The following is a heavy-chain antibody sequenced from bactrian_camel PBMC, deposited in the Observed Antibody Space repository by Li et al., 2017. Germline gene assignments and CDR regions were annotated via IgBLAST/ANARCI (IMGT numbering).Heavy chain of an antibody. D-gene: IGHD1*01. CDR2: IESDGTT. CDR3: ASVGSRFRLVSRCSRGYKDSRFLER. V-gene: IGHV3S60*01. CDR1: GFTLERDD. J-gene: IGHJ4*01. Sequence: HVQLVESGGGSVQAGGSLRLSCTASGFTLERDDVGWFRQAPGKECELVSSIESDGTTVYSDSAKGRFAISRDSNKKPVFLQMNSLKPKDTAVYYCASVGSRFRLVSRCSRGYKDSRFLERWGQGTQVTVS.